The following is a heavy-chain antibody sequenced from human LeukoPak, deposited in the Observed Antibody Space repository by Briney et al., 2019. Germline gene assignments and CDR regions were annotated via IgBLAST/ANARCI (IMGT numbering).Heavy chain of an antibody. CDR1: GYTFTSYY. CDR2: INPSGGST. Sequence: ASVKVSCKASGYTFTSYYMHWVRQAPGQGFEWMGIINPSGGSTSYAQKFQGRVTMTRDTSTSTVYMELSSLRSEDTAVYYCARDAANYYDSSGYYHYGGAYWGQGTLVTVSS. D-gene: IGHD3-22*01. CDR3: ARDAANYYDSSGYYHYGGAY. J-gene: IGHJ4*02. V-gene: IGHV1-46*01.